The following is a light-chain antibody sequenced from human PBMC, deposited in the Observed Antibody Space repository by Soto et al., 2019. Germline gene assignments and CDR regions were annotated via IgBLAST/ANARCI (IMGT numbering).Light chain of an antibody. CDR2: AAS. Sequence: DIQLTQSPSFLSASLGDRVTITCRASQGIGSYLAWYQQKPGKAPRLLIYAASTLQSGVPSRFSGSGSDTEFTLTISSLQPEDFATYFCQQLNSYPQTFGQGTRLEIK. V-gene: IGKV1-9*01. CDR3: QQLNSYPQT. CDR1: QGIGSY. J-gene: IGKJ5*01.